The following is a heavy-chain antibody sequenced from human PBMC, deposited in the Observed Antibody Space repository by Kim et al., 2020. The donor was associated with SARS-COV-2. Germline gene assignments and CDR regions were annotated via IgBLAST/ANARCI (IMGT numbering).Heavy chain of an antibody. D-gene: IGHD1-26*01. V-gene: IGHV1-69*04. J-gene: IGHJ4*02. Sequence: NDAQKFQGRVTITADKSTSTAYMELSSLRSEDTAVYYCARDLAGATPFDYWGQGTLVTVSS. CDR3: ARDLAGATPFDY.